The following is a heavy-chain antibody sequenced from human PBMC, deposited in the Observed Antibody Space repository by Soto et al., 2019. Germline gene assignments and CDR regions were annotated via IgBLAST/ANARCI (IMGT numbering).Heavy chain of an antibody. Sequence: PGESLKISCKGSGYSFTSYWIGWVRQMPGKGLEWMGIIYPGDSDTRYSPSFQGQVTISADKSISTAYLQWSSLKASDTAMYYCARRGLSWAVGPLYYFDYWGQGTLVTVSS. V-gene: IGHV5-51*01. J-gene: IGHJ4*02. CDR2: IYPGDSDT. CDR3: ARRGLSWAVGPLYYFDY. D-gene: IGHD1-26*01. CDR1: GYSFTSYW.